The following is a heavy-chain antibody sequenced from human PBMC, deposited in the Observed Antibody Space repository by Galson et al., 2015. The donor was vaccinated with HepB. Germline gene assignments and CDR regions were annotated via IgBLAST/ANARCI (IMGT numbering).Heavy chain of an antibody. CDR2: ISYDGSNK. CDR3: ANPFIAVADPYYFDY. CDR1: GFTFSSYG. J-gene: IGHJ4*02. D-gene: IGHD6-19*01. V-gene: IGHV3-30*18. Sequence: SLRLSCAASGFTFSSYGMHWVRQAPGKGLEWVAVISYDGSNKYYADSVKGRFTIYRDNSKNTLYLQMNSLRAEDTAVYYCANPFIAVADPYYFDYWGQGTLVTVSS.